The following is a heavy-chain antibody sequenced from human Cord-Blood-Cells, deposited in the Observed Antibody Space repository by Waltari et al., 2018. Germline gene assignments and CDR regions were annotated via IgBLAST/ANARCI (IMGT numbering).Heavy chain of an antibody. V-gene: IGHV2-5*01. D-gene: IGHD5-18*01. CDR1: GFSLSTSGVG. CDR3: AHRGDTAMVDY. J-gene: IGHJ4*02. Sequence: QITLKESGPTLVKPTQTLTLTCTFSGFSLSTSGVGVGWIRQPPGKALEWLALIYWNDDKRYSPSLKSRLTITKDTSKNQVVLTMTNRDPVDTATYYCAHRGDTAMVDYWGQGTLVTVSS. CDR2: IYWNDDK.